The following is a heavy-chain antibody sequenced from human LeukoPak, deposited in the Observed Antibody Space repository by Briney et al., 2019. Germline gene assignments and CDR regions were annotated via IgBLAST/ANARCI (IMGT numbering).Heavy chain of an antibody. CDR3: AKVVPYYYDSSGYYDY. D-gene: IGHD3-22*01. V-gene: IGHV3-23*01. CDR1: GFTFSSYA. J-gene: IGHJ4*02. Sequence: GGSLRLSCAASGFTFSSYAMSWVRQAPGRGREWVSAISGSGGSTYYADSVKGRFTISRDNSKNTLYLQMNSLRAEDTAVYYCAKVVPYYYDSSGYYDYWGQGTLVTVSS. CDR2: ISGSGGST.